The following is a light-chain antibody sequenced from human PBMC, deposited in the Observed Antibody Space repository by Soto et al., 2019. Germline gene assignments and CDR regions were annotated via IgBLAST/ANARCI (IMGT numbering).Light chain of an antibody. CDR2: GAS. V-gene: IGKV3-15*01. Sequence: ITKSPNIVSACPRERVSLHCRASQSVGTKLAWYRQRPGQAPRLLVYGASTRASGIPPRFSGSGSGTDFTLTISSLQSEDFAVYYCQQLNYWPRVTIGQWTLLEIK. J-gene: IGKJ5*01. CDR3: QQLNYWPRVT. CDR1: QSVGTK.